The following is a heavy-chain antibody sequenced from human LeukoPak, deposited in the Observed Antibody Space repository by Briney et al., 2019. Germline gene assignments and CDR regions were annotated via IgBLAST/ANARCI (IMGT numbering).Heavy chain of an antibody. CDR3: AKGTTFHFDY. CDR2: ISGSGGST. Sequence: PGGSPRLSCAASGFTFSNYAMSWVRQAPGKGLEWVSAISGSGGSTYYADSVKGRFTISRDNSKNTLYLQMNSLRAEDTAVYYCAKGTTFHFDYWGQGTLVTVSS. CDR1: GFTFSNYA. V-gene: IGHV3-23*01. J-gene: IGHJ4*02. D-gene: IGHD1-1*01.